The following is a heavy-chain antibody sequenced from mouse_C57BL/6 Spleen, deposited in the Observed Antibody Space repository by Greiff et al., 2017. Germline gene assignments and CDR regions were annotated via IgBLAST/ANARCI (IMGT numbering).Heavy chain of an antibody. D-gene: IGHD4-1*01. Sequence: EVQLVESGPELVKPGASVKISCKASGYSFTGYYMNWVKQSPEKSLEWIGEINPSTGGTTYNQKFKAKATLTVDKSSSTAYMQLKSLTSEDSAVYYCARATGAFFAYWGQGTLVTVSA. CDR1: GYSFTGYY. J-gene: IGHJ3*01. CDR3: ARATGAFFAY. V-gene: IGHV1-42*01. CDR2: INPSTGGT.